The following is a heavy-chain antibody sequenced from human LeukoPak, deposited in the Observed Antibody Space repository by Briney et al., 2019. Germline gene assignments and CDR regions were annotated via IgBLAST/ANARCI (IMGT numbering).Heavy chain of an antibody. J-gene: IGHJ3*02. V-gene: IGHV5-51*01. CDR2: IYPGDSDT. CDR3: ARPTYYYDRSGYWNAFDI. Sequence: GESLKISCKGSGYSFTSYWIGWVRQMPGKGLEWMGIIYPGDSDTRYSPSSQGQVTISADKSISTAYLQWSSLKASDTAMYYCARPTYYYDRSGYWNAFDIWGQGTMVTVSS. D-gene: IGHD3-22*01. CDR1: GYSFTSYW.